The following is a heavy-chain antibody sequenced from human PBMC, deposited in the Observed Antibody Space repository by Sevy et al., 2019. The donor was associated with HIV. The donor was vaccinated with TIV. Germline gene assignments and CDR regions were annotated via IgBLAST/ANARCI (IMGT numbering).Heavy chain of an antibody. J-gene: IGHJ4*02. CDR2: IYYSGST. D-gene: IGHD3-22*01. V-gene: IGHV4-30-4*01. Sequence: SETLSLTCTVSGGSISSGDYYWSWIRQPPGKGLEWIGYIYYSGSTYYNPSLKSRVTISVDTSKNQFSLKLSSVTAADTAVYYCARFPKHYYDSSASQDFDYWGQGTLLTVSS. CDR1: GGSISSGDYY. CDR3: ARFPKHYYDSSASQDFDY.